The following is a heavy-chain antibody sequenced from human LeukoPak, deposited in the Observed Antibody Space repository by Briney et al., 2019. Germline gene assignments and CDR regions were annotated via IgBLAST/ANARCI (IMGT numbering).Heavy chain of an antibody. Sequence: SETLSLTCAVSGYSISSGYCWGWIRQPPGKGLEWIGSIYHSGSTYYNPSLKSRVTISVDTSKNQFSLKLSSVTAADTAVYYCARMEYSSSWDNWFDPWGQGTLVAVSS. CDR2: IYHSGST. CDR3: ARMEYSSSWDNWFDP. D-gene: IGHD6-6*01. V-gene: IGHV4-38-2*01. CDR1: GYSISSGYC. J-gene: IGHJ5*02.